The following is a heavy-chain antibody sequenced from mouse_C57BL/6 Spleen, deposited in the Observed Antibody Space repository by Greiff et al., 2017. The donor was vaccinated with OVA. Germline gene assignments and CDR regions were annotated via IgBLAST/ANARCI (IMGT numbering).Heavy chain of an antibody. CDR1: GYTFTSYW. CDR3: ARGGPHYYGSRRDWYFDV. Sequence: VQLQQPGAELVKPGASVKMSCKASGYTFTSYWITWVKQRPGQGLEWIGDIYPGSGSTNYNEKFKSKATLTVDTSSSTAYMQLSSLTSEDSAVYYCARGGPHYYGSRRDWYFDVWGTGTTVTVSS. D-gene: IGHD1-1*01. CDR2: IYPGSGST. V-gene: IGHV1-55*01. J-gene: IGHJ1*03.